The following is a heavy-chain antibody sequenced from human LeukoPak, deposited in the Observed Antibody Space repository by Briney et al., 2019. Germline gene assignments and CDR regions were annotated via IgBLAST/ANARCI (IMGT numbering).Heavy chain of an antibody. Sequence: PGGSLRLSCAASGFTFSSYAMSSVRQAPGKGLGWVSYSSSSGSTIYYADSVKGRFAISRDNAKNSLYLQMNSLRAEDTAVYYCARRRDFIDYWGQGTLVTVSS. CDR2: SSSSGSTI. CDR1: GFTFSSYA. D-gene: IGHD3/OR15-3a*01. CDR3: ARRRDFIDY. J-gene: IGHJ4*02. V-gene: IGHV3-48*04.